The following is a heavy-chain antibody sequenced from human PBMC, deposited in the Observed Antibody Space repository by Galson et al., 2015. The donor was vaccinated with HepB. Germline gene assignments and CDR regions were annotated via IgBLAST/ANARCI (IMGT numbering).Heavy chain of an antibody. CDR2: INSDESST. V-gene: IGHV3-74*01. Sequence: SLRLSCAASGFTFRTSWIHWVRHAPGKGLVWVSRINSDESSTTYADSVKGRFTISRDNAKNTVYLQMNSLRVEDTALYYCAIGPRGYTYGFKYWGQGTLVTVSS. D-gene: IGHD5-18*01. J-gene: IGHJ4*02. CDR3: AIGPRGYTYGFKY. CDR1: GFTFRTSW.